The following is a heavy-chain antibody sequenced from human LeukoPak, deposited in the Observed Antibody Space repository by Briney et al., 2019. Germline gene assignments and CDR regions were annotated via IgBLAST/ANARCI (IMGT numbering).Heavy chain of an antibody. CDR3: ARVDWSYASRMLSY. CDR2: ISAYNGNT. CDR1: GYTFTSYD. J-gene: IGHJ4*02. V-gene: IGHV1-18*01. Sequence: ASVKVSCKTSGYTFTSYDINWVRQATGQGLEWMGWISAYNGNTNYAQKLQGRVTMTTDTSTSTAYMELRSLRSDDTAVYYCARVDWSYASRMLSYWGQGTLVTVSS. D-gene: IGHD1-7*01.